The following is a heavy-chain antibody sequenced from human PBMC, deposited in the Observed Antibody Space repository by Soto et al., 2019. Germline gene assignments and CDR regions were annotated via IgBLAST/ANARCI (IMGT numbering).Heavy chain of an antibody. J-gene: IGHJ4*02. CDR3: TTDLKWSGGDY. CDR2: IRGTTNGGTT. D-gene: IGHD3-10*01. Sequence: EVQLVESGGCLVKTGGSLRLSCVVSGLTFRDAWVNWFRQAPGEGLEWVGRIRGTTNGGTTDYAAPVKGRFTISRDDSKNTVYLQSNSLKVDDTAIYHCTTDLKWSGGDYWGQGTLVSVSS. V-gene: IGHV3-15*07. CDR1: GLTFRDAW.